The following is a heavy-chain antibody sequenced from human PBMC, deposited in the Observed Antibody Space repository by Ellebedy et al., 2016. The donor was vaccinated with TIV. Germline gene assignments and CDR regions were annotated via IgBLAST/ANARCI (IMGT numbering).Heavy chain of an antibody. J-gene: IGHJ4*02. Sequence: PGGSLRLSCAASGFTLSDFGMTWVRQAPGKGLEWVSHVNSGEAESYADSVKGRFTISRDNAKNSLYLQMNSLRAEDTAVYYCTRDPDGDYDFDYWGQGTLVTVSS. D-gene: IGHD4-17*01. CDR1: GFTLSDFG. CDR2: VNSGEAE. V-gene: IGHV3-69-1*01. CDR3: TRDPDGDYDFDY.